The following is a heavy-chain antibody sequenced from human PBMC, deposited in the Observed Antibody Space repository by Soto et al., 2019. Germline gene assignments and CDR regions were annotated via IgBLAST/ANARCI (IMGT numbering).Heavy chain of an antibody. V-gene: IGHV4-39*01. CDR2: ISYSGMP. CDR3: ARFSYLLDTSGYHYV. Sequence: PSETLSLTCTVSGGSMRRSSYYWGWIRQTPGTGLEGIASISYSGMPYYRHSLKGRVAISLDRSQNQFSLRLPSMTAADTALYYCARFSYLLDTSGYHYVWGQGLQVTVSS. J-gene: IGHJ4*02. CDR1: GGSMRRSSYY. D-gene: IGHD3-16*01.